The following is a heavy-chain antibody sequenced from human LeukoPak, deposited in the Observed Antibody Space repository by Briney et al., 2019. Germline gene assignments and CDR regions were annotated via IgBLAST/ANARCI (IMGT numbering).Heavy chain of an antibody. Sequence: GGSLRLSCAASGFTFSSYAMSWVRQAPGKGLEWVSTISGSDGSTYYADSLKGRFTISRDNSKNTLYLQMNSLRAEDTAVYYCAKDSDILTGYEFDYWGQGTLVTVSS. CDR1: GFTFSSYA. D-gene: IGHD3-9*01. CDR2: ISGSDGST. J-gene: IGHJ4*02. CDR3: AKDSDILTGYEFDY. V-gene: IGHV3-23*01.